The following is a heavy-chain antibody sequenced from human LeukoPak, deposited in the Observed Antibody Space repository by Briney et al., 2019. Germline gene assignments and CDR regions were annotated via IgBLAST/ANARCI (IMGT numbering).Heavy chain of an antibody. Sequence: GGSLRLSCASSGFTVSNHCMHWVRQAPGKGLVWVSRICSDGTKYYADSVKGRFTISRDDAKNTPSLQMNSLRAEDTAVYYCARGVEVGLGFDYWGQGSLVTVSS. CDR2: ICSDGTK. CDR1: GFTVSNHC. V-gene: IGHV3-74*01. J-gene: IGHJ4*02. D-gene: IGHD3-22*01. CDR3: ARGVEVGLGFDY.